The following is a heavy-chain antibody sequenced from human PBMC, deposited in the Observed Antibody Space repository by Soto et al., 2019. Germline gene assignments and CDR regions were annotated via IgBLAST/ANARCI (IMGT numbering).Heavy chain of an antibody. V-gene: IGHV3-74*01. CDR3: VSGMEY. Sequence: EVQLVESGGGLVQPGGSLRLSCAVSGFTFTNYWMLWVRQAPGQGLVWVSRINSDGSVTNYADSVKGRFTTSRDNAKNTLYLQVNSLRAEDSAVYYCVSGMEYWGQGTLVSVS. CDR1: GFTFTNYW. D-gene: IGHD6-25*01. J-gene: IGHJ4*02. CDR2: INSDGSVT.